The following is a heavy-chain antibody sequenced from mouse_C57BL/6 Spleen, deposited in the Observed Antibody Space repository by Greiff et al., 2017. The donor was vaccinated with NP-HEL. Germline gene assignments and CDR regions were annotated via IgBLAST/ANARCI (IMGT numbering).Heavy chain of an antibody. CDR2: INPSSGYT. Sequence: QVQLQQSGAELARPGASVKMSCKASGYTFTSYTMHWVKQRPGQGLEWIGYINPSSGYTKYNQKFKDKATLTADKSSSPAYMQLSSLTSEDSAVYYCASGGTSVYAMDYWGQGTSVTVSS. CDR1: GYTFTSYT. J-gene: IGHJ4*01. V-gene: IGHV1-4*01. D-gene: IGHD1-1*02. CDR3: ASGGTSVYAMDY.